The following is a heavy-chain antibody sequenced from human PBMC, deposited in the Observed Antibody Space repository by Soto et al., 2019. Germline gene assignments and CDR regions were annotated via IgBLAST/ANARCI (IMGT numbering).Heavy chain of an antibody. Sequence: GGSLRLSCAASGFTFSSYYMSWVRQAQGKGLEWVANIKQDGSDRNYADSVKGRFTISRDTAGNSMYLQMNSLRVEDTAVYYCASLSYGQLRYFDNWGQGALVTVSS. J-gene: IGHJ4*02. CDR1: GFTFSSYY. D-gene: IGHD1-1*01. V-gene: IGHV3-7*01. CDR2: IKQDGSDR. CDR3: ASLSYGQLRYFDN.